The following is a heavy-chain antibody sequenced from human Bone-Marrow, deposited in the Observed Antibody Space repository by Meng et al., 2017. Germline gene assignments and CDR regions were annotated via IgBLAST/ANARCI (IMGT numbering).Heavy chain of an antibody. CDR2: IYHSGST. V-gene: IGHV4-38-2*02. J-gene: IGHJ4*02. CDR1: GYSISSGYY. D-gene: IGHD5-12*01. Sequence: GSLRLSCTVSGYSISSGYYWGWIRQPPGKGLEWIGSIYHSGSTYYNPSLKSRVTISVDTSKNQFSLKMSSVTAADTAVYYCAVGGYSGYDVYDYWGQGTLVTVSS. CDR3: AVGGYSGYDVYDY.